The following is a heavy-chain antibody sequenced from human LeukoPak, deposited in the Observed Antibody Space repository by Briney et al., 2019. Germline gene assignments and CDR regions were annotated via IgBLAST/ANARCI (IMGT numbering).Heavy chain of an antibody. CDR3: ARRGWDSTFDY. J-gene: IGHJ4*02. Sequence: SETLSLTCTVSGGSVSSGSYYWSWIRQPPGKGLEWIGYIYYSGGTNYNPSLKSRVTISVDTSKNQFSLKLSSVTAADTAVYYCARRGWDSTFDYWGQGTLVTVSS. CDR1: GGSVSSGSYY. CDR2: IYYSGGT. D-gene: IGHD2/OR15-2a*01. V-gene: IGHV4-61*01.